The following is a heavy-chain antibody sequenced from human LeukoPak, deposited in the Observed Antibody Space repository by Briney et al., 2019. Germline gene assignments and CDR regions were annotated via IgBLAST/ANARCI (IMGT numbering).Heavy chain of an antibody. D-gene: IGHD1-7*01. CDR1: GFTFSDYW. V-gene: IGHV3-7*01. CDR2: IKQDGGEK. CDR3: AGSWNYAFRIDN. Sequence: GGSLRLSCAASGFTFSDYWMTWVRQAPGKGLEWVAHIKQDGGEKYYVDSVKGRFTISRDNAKNLVYLQMNSLRAEDTAVYYCAGSWNYAFRIDNWGPGTLVTAST. J-gene: IGHJ4*02.